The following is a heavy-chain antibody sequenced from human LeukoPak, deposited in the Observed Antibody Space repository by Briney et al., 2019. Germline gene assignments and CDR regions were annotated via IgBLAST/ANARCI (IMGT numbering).Heavy chain of an antibody. Sequence: SQNLSLTCAISGDSVSSNSAAWNWIRQSPSRGLEWLGRTYYRSKWYNDYAISVKRRITINPDTSKNQFSLHLNSVTPGDTAVYYCARGTATASYPINWFDPWGQGILVTVSS. CDR2: TYYRSKWYN. D-gene: IGHD1-14*01. CDR3: ARGTATASYPINWFDP. CDR1: GDSVSSNSAA. J-gene: IGHJ5*02. V-gene: IGHV6-1*01.